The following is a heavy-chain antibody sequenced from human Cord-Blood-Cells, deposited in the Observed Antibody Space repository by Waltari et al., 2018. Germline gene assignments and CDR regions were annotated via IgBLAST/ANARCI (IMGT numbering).Heavy chain of an antibody. Sequence: QVQLVQSGAEVKKPGASVKVSCKVSGYNLTELSMHWLRQAAGKGLDWMGGFDPEDGETIYAQKCQGRVTMTEDTSTDSAYMELSSLRSEDTAVYYCATAGDYGGNSVFAFDIWGQGTMVTVSS. J-gene: IGHJ3*02. CDR2: FDPEDGET. CDR1: GYNLTELS. V-gene: IGHV1-24*01. D-gene: IGHD4-17*01. CDR3: ATAGDYGGNSVFAFDI.